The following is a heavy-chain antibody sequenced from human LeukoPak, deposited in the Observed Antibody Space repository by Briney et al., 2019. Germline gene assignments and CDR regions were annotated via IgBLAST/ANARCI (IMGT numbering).Heavy chain of an antibody. J-gene: IGHJ4*02. Sequence: GGSLRLSCAASGFTFSSCAMTWVRQAPGKGLEWVASITGDGTRTYYTDSVKGRFTISRDNSKNTLYLQMNSLRAEDTAVYYCAKRGGTMVRGVIQNKYDFDHWGQGTLVSVSS. D-gene: IGHD3-10*01. CDR1: GFTFSSCA. CDR2: ITGDGTRT. CDR3: AKRGGTMVRGVIQNKYDFDH. V-gene: IGHV3-23*01.